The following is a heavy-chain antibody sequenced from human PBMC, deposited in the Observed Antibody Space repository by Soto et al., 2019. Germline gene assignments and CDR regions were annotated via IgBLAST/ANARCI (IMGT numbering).Heavy chain of an antibody. D-gene: IGHD2-2*01. Sequence: ASVKVSCKASGYTFTGYHMHWVRQAPGQGLEWMGWINPDSGGTNYAQKFQGWVTLTRDTSTSTAYMELSSLRSEDTAVYYCASLVVVVPAAMPTDYWGQGTLVTVSS. CDR3: ASLVVVVPAAMPTDY. V-gene: IGHV1-2*04. CDR1: GYTFTGYH. J-gene: IGHJ4*02. CDR2: INPDSGGT.